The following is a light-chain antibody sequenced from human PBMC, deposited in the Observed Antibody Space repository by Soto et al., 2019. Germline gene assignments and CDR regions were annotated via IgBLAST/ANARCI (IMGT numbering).Light chain of an antibody. CDR3: HQYGSSPRT. CDR2: GAS. CDR1: QSVSSSY. J-gene: IGKJ1*01. V-gene: IGKV3-20*01. Sequence: EIVLTQSPGTLSLSPGERATLSCRASQSVSSSYLAWYQQKPGQAPRLLIYGASSRATGIPDRFSGSGSGTSFSLTISKLETEDFAVYSCHQYGSSPRTFGQGTKVDIK.